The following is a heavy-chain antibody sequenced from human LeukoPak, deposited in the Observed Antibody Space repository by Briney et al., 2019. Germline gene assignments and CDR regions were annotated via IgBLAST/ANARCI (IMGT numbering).Heavy chain of an antibody. J-gene: IGHJ4*02. CDR2: IYTSGST. Sequence: SETLSLTCTVSGGSINSYYWSWIRQPAGKGLEWIGRIYTSGSTNYNPSLKSRVTMSVDMSKNQFSLQVNSVTAADTAIYYCAREYWPNTSCYTGPSFDYWGPGTRGPVS. CDR1: GGSINSYY. D-gene: IGHD2-2*02. CDR3: AREYWPNTSCYTGPSFDY. V-gene: IGHV4-4*07.